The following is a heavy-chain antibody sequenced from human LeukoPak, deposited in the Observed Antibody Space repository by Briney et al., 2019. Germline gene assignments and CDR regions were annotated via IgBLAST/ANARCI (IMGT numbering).Heavy chain of an antibody. D-gene: IGHD3-3*01. CDR1: GFTFSSYA. CDR3: ARDLTPPALKFLEWLLPGDY. CDR2: ISYDGSNK. Sequence: PGGSLRLSSAASGFTFSSYAMHWVRQAPGKGLEWVAVISYDGSNKYYADSVKGRFTISRDNSKNTLYLQMNSLRAEDTAVYYCARDLTPPALKFLEWLLPGDYWGQGTLVTVSS. V-gene: IGHV3-30*01. J-gene: IGHJ4*02.